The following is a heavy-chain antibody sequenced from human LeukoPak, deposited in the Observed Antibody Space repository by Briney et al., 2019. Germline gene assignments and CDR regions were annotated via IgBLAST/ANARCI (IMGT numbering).Heavy chain of an antibody. D-gene: IGHD3-10*01. J-gene: IGHJ4*02. Sequence: GASVKLSCKASGYTFTGYYMHWVRQAPGQGLEWMGWVNPSSGGSNYAQNFQGRVTMTRDTSISTVYMELSRLRSDDTAVYYCARGESKSGSLDYWGQGTQVTVSS. CDR1: GYTFTGYY. V-gene: IGHV1-2*02. CDR2: VNPSSGGS. CDR3: ARGESKSGSLDY.